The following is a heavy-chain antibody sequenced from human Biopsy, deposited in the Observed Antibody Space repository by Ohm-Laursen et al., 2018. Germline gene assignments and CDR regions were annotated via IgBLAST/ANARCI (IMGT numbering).Heavy chain of an antibody. V-gene: IGHV3-23*01. J-gene: IGHJ1*01. CDR3: ATKLTGYFHH. D-gene: IGHD3-9*01. CDR1: GFTFHTYA. Sequence: SLRLSCAAPGFTFHTYAMNWVRQAPGKGLEWVTHIDVSDYNTYYADSVRGRFTISRDNSKQMVHLEINSLTADDTAVYYCATKLTGYFHHWGQGTLVTVSS. CDR2: IDVSDYNT.